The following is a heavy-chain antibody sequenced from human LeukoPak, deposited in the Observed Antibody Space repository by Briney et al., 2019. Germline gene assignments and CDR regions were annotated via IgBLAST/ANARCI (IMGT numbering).Heavy chain of an antibody. D-gene: IGHD5-24*01. V-gene: IGHV3-48*01. CDR2: IGIDSGNT. Sequence: PGGSLRLSCAASAFTFSDYSVNWVRQAPGKGLEWISYIGIDSGNTNYADSVKGRFTISGDKAKNSLHLQMNRLRVEDTAVYYCARDYKYAFDNWGQGTLVTVSS. J-gene: IGHJ4*02. CDR3: ARDYKYAFDN. CDR1: AFTFSDYS.